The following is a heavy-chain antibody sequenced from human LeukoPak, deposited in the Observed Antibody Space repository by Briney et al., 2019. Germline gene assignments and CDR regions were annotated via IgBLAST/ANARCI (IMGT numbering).Heavy chain of an antibody. Sequence: SETLSLTCTVSGGSISSGSHYWSWIRQPAGKGLEWIGRIYTSGSTNYNPSLESRVTISVDTSKNQFSLKLSSVTAADTAVYYCARDPSGRWLLDYWGQGTLVTVSS. CDR3: ARDPSGRWLLDY. D-gene: IGHD5-12*01. CDR2: IYTSGST. J-gene: IGHJ4*02. V-gene: IGHV4-61*02. CDR1: GGSISSGSHY.